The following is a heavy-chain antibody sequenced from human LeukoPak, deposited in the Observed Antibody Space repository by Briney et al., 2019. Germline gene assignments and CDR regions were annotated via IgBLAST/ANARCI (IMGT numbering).Heavy chain of an antibody. CDR3: ERDGSGSYADGFFDY. D-gene: IGHD1-26*01. V-gene: IGHV1-18*01. CDR1: GYTFTSYG. Sequence: ASVKVSCKASGYTFTSYGITWVRQAPGQGLEWMGWISVNGNTNYARYLQGRITMTTDTSTSSAYMELRRMRSADTDVYYCERDGSGSYADGFFDYWGQGNLVTVSS. CDR2: ISVNGNT. J-gene: IGHJ4*02.